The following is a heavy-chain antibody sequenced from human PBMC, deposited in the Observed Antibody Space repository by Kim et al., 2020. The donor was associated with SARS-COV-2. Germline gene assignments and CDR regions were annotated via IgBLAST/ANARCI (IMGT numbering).Heavy chain of an antibody. Sequence: GESLKISCKGSGYSFATYWIGWVRQMPGKGLEWMGIIYPGDSDIRYSPSFQGHVTISADKSFSTAYLQWNSLKAPDTAMYYCARRLGATEHDAFDIWGQGTMVAVSS. CDR2: IYPGDSDI. D-gene: IGHD1-26*01. V-gene: IGHV5-51*01. CDR3: ARRLGATEHDAFDI. J-gene: IGHJ3*02. CDR1: GYSFATYW.